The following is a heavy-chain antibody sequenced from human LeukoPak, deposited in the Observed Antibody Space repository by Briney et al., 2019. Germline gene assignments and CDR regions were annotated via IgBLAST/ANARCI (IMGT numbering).Heavy chain of an antibody. CDR1: GGTFRSYA. CDR3: AIFQGTYGDNENDY. J-gene: IGHJ4*02. D-gene: IGHD4-17*01. CDR2: IIPMINTP. Sequence: SVKVSCKASGGTFRSYAITWVRQAPGKGLEWMGGIIPMINTPKYAQKFQGRVSITADESTGTGYMEVSSLRSEDTAVYYCAIFQGTYGDNENDYWGQGTLVTVSS. V-gene: IGHV1-69*13.